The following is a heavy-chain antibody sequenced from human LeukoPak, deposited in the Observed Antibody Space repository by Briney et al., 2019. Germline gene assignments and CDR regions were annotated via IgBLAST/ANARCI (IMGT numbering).Heavy chain of an antibody. CDR1: GFTFSSYG. J-gene: IGHJ4*02. CDR3: AKAPGGCSSTSCYSLDY. V-gene: IGHV3-30*18. CDR2: ISYDGSNK. Sequence: PGRSLRLSCAASGFTFSSYGMHWVRQAPGKGLEWVAVISYDGSNKYYADSVKGRFTISRDNSKNTLYLQMNSLRAEDTAVYYCAKAPGGCSSTSCYSLDYWGQGTLVTVSS. D-gene: IGHD2-2*01.